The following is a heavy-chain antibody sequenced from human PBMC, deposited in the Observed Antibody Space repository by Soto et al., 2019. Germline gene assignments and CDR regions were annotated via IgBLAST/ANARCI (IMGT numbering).Heavy chain of an antibody. CDR2: IYSGGST. Sequence: PGGSLRLSCAASGVTVSSNYMSWVRQAPGKGLEWVSVIYSGGSTYYADSVKGRFTISRDNSKNTLYLQMNSLRAEDTAVYYCARDSRGRSSTYPKTAIPSGIWGQGTLVTVSS. D-gene: IGHD2-2*02. V-gene: IGHV3-66*02. CDR1: GVTVSSNY. J-gene: IGHJ4*02. CDR3: ARDSRGRSSTYPKTAIPSGI.